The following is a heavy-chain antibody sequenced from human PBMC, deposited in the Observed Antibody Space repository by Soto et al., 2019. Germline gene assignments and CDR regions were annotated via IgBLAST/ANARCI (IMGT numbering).Heavy chain of an antibody. Sequence: ASVKVSCQASGYPFTVHDLHWVRQAPGQGLGWIGWIKTNGGATKYARKFQGRFTMTRDTSTTTAYRELHSLRSDDTAVYFCARLGSYFYGSSYPFWGQGTLVTVSS. CDR1: GYPFTVHD. CDR3: ARLGSYFYGSSYPF. V-gene: IGHV1-2*02. J-gene: IGHJ4*02. CDR2: IKTNGGAT. D-gene: IGHD6-6*01.